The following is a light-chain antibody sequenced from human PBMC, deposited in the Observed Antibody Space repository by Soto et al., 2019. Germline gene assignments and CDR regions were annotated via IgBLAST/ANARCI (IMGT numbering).Light chain of an antibody. CDR2: GAS. V-gene: IGKV3-20*01. CDR1: QYINNY. Sequence: EIVLTHSPGTLSLPPGDRATLSCRASQYINNYLAWYQQKPGQPPRLLIYGASTRAPGIPDRFSASGSGTDFTLTISRLEPEDSAVYYCQHYGSSPGLTFGGGTKVDIK. J-gene: IGKJ4*01. CDR3: QHYGSSPGLT.